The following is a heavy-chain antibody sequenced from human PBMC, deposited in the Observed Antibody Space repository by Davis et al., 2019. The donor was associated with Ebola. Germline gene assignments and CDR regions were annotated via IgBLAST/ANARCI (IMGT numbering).Heavy chain of an antibody. CDR3: AKDIGGGYGDFYGMDV. V-gene: IGHV3-9*01. CDR1: GFTFDDYA. CDR2: ISWNSGSI. J-gene: IGHJ6*02. Sequence: PGGSLRLSCAASGFTFDDYAMHWVRQAPGKGLEWVSGISWNSGSISYADSVKGRFTISRDNAKNSLYLQMNSLRAEDTALYYCAKDIGGGYGDFYGMDVWGQGTTVTVSS. D-gene: IGHD4-17*01.